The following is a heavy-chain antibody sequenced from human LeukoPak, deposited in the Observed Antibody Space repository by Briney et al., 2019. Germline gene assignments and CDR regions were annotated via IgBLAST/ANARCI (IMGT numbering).Heavy chain of an antibody. V-gene: IGHV6-1*01. CDR1: GDSVSSNSAA. CDR2: TYYRSKWYN. Sequence: SQTLSLTRAISGDSVSSNSAAWNWIRQSPSRGLEWLGRTYYRSKWYNDYAVSVKSRITINPDTSKNQFPLQLNSVTPEDTAIYYCARGWEPYSSSLDYWGQGTLVTVSS. D-gene: IGHD6-13*01. CDR3: ARGWEPYSSSLDY. J-gene: IGHJ4*02.